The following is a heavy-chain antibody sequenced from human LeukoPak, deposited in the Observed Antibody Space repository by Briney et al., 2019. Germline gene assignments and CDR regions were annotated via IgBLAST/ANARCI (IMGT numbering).Heavy chain of an antibody. D-gene: IGHD5-24*01. V-gene: IGHV4-59*01. CDR1: GGSISSYY. J-gene: IGHJ4*02. CDR3: ARERVEMATIIDY. Sequence: PSETLSLTCTVSGGSISSYYWSWIRQPPGKGLEWIGYIYYGGSTNYNPSLKSRVTISVDTSKNQFSLKLSSVTAADTAVYYCARERVEMATIIDYWGQGTLVTVSS. CDR2: IYYGGST.